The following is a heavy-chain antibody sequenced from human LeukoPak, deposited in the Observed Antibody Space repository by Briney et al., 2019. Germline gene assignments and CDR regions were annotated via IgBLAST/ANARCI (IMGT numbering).Heavy chain of an antibody. Sequence: GGSLRLSCAASGFTFSSYAMHWVRQAPGKGLEWVAVISYDGSNKYYADSVKGRFTISRDNSKNTLYLQMNSLRAEDTAVYYCARVYGSDYYDSSGYHYWGQGTLVTVSS. CDR1: GFTFSSYA. CDR3: ARVYGSDYYDSSGYHY. D-gene: IGHD3-22*01. J-gene: IGHJ4*02. CDR2: ISYDGSNK. V-gene: IGHV3-30-3*01.